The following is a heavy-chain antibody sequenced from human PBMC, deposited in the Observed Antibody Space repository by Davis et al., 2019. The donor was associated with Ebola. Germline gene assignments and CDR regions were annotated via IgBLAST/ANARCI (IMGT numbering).Heavy chain of an antibody. D-gene: IGHD1-1*01. Sequence: AASVKVSCKASGYTFTSYGITWVRQAPGQGLEWMGWINPHNGNTNYAQSFQGRVTMTTDTSTTTAYIEVGSLRSDDTAVYYCARAQFPTTSDHWGQGTLVTVSS. V-gene: IGHV1-18*04. J-gene: IGHJ4*02. CDR2: INPHNGNT. CDR1: GYTFTSYG. CDR3: ARAQFPTTSDH.